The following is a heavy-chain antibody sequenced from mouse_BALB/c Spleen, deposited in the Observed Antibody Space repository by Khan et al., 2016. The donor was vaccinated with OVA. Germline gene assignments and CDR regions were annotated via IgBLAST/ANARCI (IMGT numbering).Heavy chain of an antibody. CDR2: VTYSGNT. D-gene: IGHD1-1*01. V-gene: IGHV3-8*02. J-gene: IGHJ4*01. CDR1: GDSITSGF. CDR3: ARSYGSWTMDY. Sequence: EVQLQESGPSLVKPSQTLSLTCSVTGDSITSGFWNWIRKFPGNKFEYMGYVTYSGNTYYTPSLKSRIFITRDTSKSQYYLQLNSVTTEDTATYFCARSYGSWTMDYWGQGTSVTVSS.